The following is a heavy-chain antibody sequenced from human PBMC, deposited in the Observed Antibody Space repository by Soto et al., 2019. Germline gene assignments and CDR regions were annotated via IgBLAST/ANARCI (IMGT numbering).Heavy chain of an antibody. Sequence: SETLSLTCTVSGGSISSYYWSWIRQPPGKGLEWIGYIFYSGSTSYNPSLKSRVTISVDTSKNQFSLKVTSVTAADTAVYYCARVYHWNYGGPFDIWGQGTMVTVSS. J-gene: IGHJ3*02. CDR1: GGSISSYY. CDR2: IFYSGST. D-gene: IGHD1-7*01. CDR3: ARVYHWNYGGPFDI. V-gene: IGHV4-59*01.